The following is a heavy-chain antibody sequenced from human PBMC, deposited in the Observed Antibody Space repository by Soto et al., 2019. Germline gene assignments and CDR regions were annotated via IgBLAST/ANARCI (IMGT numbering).Heavy chain of an antibody. V-gene: IGHV3-30*18. CDR2: ISYDGGNK. CDR3: AKAVGYCSSSSCRDYYYYYGMDV. Sequence: QVQLVESGGGVVQPGRSLRLSCAASGFTFNNYGMHWVRQARGKGLEWVAVISYDGGNKYHVDSMKGGFTISRDNSNNTLYLQMNSLRAEDTAVYYCAKAVGYCSSSSCRDYYYYYGMDVWGQGTTVTVSS. CDR1: GFTFNNYG. J-gene: IGHJ6*02. D-gene: IGHD2-2*01.